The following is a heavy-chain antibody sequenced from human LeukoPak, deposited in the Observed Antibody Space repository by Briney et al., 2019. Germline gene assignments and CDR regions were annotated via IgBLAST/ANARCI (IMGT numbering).Heavy chain of an antibody. V-gene: IGHV3-30*02. Sequence: GGSLRLSCAASGFTFSSYGMHWVRQAPGKGLEWVAFIRYDGSNKYYADSVKGRFTISRDNSKNTLYLQMNSLRAEDTAVYYCARACGGDCYGMDVWGQGTTVTVSS. CDR1: GFTFSSYG. J-gene: IGHJ6*02. CDR2: IRYDGSNK. D-gene: IGHD2-21*01. CDR3: ARACGGDCYGMDV.